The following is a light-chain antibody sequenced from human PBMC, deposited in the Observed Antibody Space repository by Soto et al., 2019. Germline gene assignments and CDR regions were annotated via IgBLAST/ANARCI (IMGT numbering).Light chain of an antibody. J-gene: IGLJ3*02. CDR3: ATWDDSLKALV. Sequence: QSVLTQPPSLSEAPGQRVTISCSGSSSNIGKNAVNWFQQLPGKAPKLLIYYDDLLPSGVSDRFSGSKSGTSASLAISGLQSEDEADYYCATWDDSLKALVFGGGTKLTVL. CDR1: SSNIGKNA. CDR2: YDD. V-gene: IGLV1-36*01.